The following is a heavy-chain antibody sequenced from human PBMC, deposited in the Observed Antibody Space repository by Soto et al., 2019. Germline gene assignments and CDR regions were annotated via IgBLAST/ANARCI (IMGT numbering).Heavy chain of an antibody. J-gene: IGHJ5*02. CDR3: ATNGIAVAGTATRP. CDR1: GFTFSSYA. V-gene: IGHV3-23*01. D-gene: IGHD6-19*01. CDR2: ISGSGGST. Sequence: LRLSCAASGFTFSSYAMSWVRQAPGKGLEWVSAISGSGGSTYYADSVKGRFTISRDNSKNTLYLQMNSLRAEDTAVYYCATNGIAVAGTATRPWGQGTLVTVSS.